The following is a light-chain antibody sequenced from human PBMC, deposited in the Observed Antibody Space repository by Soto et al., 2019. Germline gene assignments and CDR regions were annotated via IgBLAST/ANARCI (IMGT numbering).Light chain of an antibody. Sequence: QSVLTQPPSVSAAPGRTVTISCSGSTSNIGNNYASWYQQLPGTAPKLLIYENNKRPSGIPDRVSGSKSDTSATLAITGLQTGDEADYYCGTWDSSLNTWVFGGGTKVTVL. CDR2: ENN. CDR3: GTWDSSLNTWV. J-gene: IGLJ3*02. V-gene: IGLV1-51*02. CDR1: TSNIGNNY.